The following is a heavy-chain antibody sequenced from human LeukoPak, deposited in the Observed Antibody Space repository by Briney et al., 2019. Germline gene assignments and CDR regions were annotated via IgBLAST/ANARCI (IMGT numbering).Heavy chain of an antibody. Sequence: PGRSLRLSCKASGYTFTGYYMHWVRQAPGQGLEWMGWINPNSGGTNYAQKFQGRVTMTRDTSISTAYMELSRLRSDDTAVYYCARDYGYVWGSPNDAFDIWGQGTMVTVSS. CDR3: ARDYGYVWGSPNDAFDI. D-gene: IGHD3-16*01. V-gene: IGHV1-2*02. CDR2: INPNSGGT. J-gene: IGHJ3*02. CDR1: GYTFTGYY.